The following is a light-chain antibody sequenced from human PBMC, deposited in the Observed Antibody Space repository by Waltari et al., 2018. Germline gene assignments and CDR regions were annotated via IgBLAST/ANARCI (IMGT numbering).Light chain of an antibody. CDR1: QTTSSY. CDR2: TAS. Sequence: DIQMTQSPSSLSASVGDRVTMTCRASQTTSSYVNWYQQKSGTAPKLLVYTASSLQGGVPSRFSGSGSGTEFTLSISSLQPDDFATYYCQQSYSTPHTFGQGTKVEVK. V-gene: IGKV1-39*01. J-gene: IGKJ1*01. CDR3: QQSYSTPHT.